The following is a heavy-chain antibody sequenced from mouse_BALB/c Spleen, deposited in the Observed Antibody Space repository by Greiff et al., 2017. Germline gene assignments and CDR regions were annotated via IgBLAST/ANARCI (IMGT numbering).Heavy chain of an antibody. CDR2: IWAGGST. CDR1: GFSLTSYG. D-gene: IGHD1-1*01. CDR3: AREGTVVAYYAMDY. V-gene: IGHV2-9*02. Sequence: VKLMESGPGLVAPSQSLSITCTVSGFSLTSYGVHWVRQPPGKGLEWLGVIWAGGSTNYNSALMSRLSISKDNSKSQVFLKMNSLQTDDTAMYYCAREGTVVAYYAMDYWGQGTSVTVSS. J-gene: IGHJ4*01.